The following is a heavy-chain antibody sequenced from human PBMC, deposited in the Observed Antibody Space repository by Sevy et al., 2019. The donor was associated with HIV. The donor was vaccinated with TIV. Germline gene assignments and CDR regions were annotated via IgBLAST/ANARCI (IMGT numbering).Heavy chain of an antibody. J-gene: IGHJ3*02. D-gene: IGHD4-17*01. CDR3: ARDGGTVTTTGAFDI. Sequence: SETLSLTCVVSGGSIDSGSYSWNWIRQPPGKGLEWIGYSYHSGITYYNPSLRSRVTISIDRSKNQFSLKLSSVTAADTAVYYCARDGGTVTTTGAFDIWGQGTMVTVSS. CDR2: SYHSGIT. CDR1: GGSIDSGSYS. V-gene: IGHV4-30-2*01.